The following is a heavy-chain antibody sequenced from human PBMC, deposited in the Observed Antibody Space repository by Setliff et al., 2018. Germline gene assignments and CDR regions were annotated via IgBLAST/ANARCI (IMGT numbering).Heavy chain of an antibody. V-gene: IGHV3-7*01. CDR3: ARLRKGYGDYYYFDY. CDR1: GFIFSTYW. Sequence: GGSLRLSCAASGFIFSTYWMSWVRQAPGKGLEWVANIKQDGSDKYYVDSVKGRFTISRDNAKNSLYLQMNSLRAEDTAVCYCARLRKGYGDYYYFDYWGQGTLVTVSS. D-gene: IGHD4-17*01. CDR2: IKQDGSDK. J-gene: IGHJ4*02.